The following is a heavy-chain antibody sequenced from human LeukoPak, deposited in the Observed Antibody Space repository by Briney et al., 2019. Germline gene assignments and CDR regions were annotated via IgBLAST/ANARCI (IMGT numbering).Heavy chain of an antibody. CDR1: GGSISSGGYY. V-gene: IGHV4-31*03. CDR3: ASWTRSYGSRY. CDR2: IYYSGST. J-gene: IGHJ4*02. Sequence: SETLSLTCTVSGGSISSGGYYWSWIRQHAGKGLEWIGYIYYSGSTYYNPSLKSRVTISVDTSKNQFCLKLSSVTAADTAEYYWASWTRSYGSRYWGQGTLVTVSS. D-gene: IGHD1-26*01.